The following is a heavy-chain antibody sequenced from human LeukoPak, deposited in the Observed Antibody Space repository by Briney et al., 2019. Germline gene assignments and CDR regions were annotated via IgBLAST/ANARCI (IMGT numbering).Heavy chain of an antibody. Sequence: PGGSLRLSCAASGFTFSSYGMHWVRQAPGKGLEWFASIYSVGNTYYADSVKGRFTISRDNSKSTLFLQMNSLRGEDTAVYYCARDKWGSYRSGGHDSWGQGTLVTVSS. D-gene: IGHD2-15*01. V-gene: IGHV3-NL1*01. CDR2: IYSVGNT. J-gene: IGHJ4*02. CDR3: ARDKWGSYRSGGHDS. CDR1: GFTFSSYG.